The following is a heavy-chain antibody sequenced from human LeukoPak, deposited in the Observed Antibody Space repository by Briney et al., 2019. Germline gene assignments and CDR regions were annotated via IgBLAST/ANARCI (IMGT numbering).Heavy chain of an antibody. D-gene: IGHD3-22*01. CDR3: AKGEYYYDGSGYYAD. V-gene: IGHV3-30*18. CDR2: ISYDGSNK. CDR1: GFTFSNYG. J-gene: IGHJ4*02. Sequence: GGSLRLSCAASGFTFSNYGMHWVRQAPGKGLEWVAVISYDGSNKYYADSVKGRFTISRDNSKNTLYLQMNSLRAEDTAVYYCAKGEYYYDGSGYYADWGQGTLVTVSS.